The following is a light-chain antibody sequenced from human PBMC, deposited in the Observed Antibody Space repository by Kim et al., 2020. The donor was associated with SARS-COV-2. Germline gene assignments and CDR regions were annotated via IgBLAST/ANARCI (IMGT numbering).Light chain of an antibody. V-gene: IGLV3-1*01. Sequence: SYELTQPPSVSVSPGQTASISCPGDKLGDKYACWYQQRPGQSPVLVIYEDTRRPSGIPERFSASTSGNTATLTISGTQAMDEADYYCQAWDSTTVIFGGGTQLTVL. J-gene: IGLJ2*01. CDR2: EDT. CDR3: QAWDSTTVI. CDR1: KLGDKY.